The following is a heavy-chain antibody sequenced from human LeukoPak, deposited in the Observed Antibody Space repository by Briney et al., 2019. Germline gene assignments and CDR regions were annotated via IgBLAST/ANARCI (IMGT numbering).Heavy chain of an antibody. Sequence: GGSLRLSCAASGFTFSDHYMDWVRQAPGKGLEWVGRTRNKAYSYTTEYAASVKGRFTISRDDSKNSLFLQMNSLKIEDTAVYFCARVRASGTWPLDIWGQGTMVTVSS. D-gene: IGHD1-26*01. CDR1: GFTFSDHY. CDR3: ARVRASGTWPLDI. CDR2: TRNKAYSYTT. V-gene: IGHV3-72*01. J-gene: IGHJ3*02.